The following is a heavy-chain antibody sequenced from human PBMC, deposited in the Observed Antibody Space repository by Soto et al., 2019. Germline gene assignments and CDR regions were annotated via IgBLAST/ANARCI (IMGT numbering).Heavy chain of an antibody. Sequence: QVQLVESGGGVVQPGRSLRLSCAASGFTFSSYGMHWVRQAPGKGLEWVAIISYDGSNKYCADSVKGRFTISRDNSKNTLYLQRNRLRPEDTAGYYCAKVESRGGHYYYAMDVWGQGTTVNVSS. CDR1: GFTFSSYG. J-gene: IGHJ6*02. D-gene: IGHD3-16*01. CDR2: ISYDGSNK. V-gene: IGHV3-30*18. CDR3: AKVESRGGHYYYAMDV.